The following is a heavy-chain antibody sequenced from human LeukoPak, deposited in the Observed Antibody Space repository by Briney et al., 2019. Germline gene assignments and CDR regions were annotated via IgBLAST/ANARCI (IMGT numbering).Heavy chain of an antibody. CDR1: GFTFSSYG. CDR3: ARPTYYMDV. V-gene: IGHV3-23*01. J-gene: IGHJ6*03. CDR2: ISGSGGST. Sequence: PGGSLRLSCAASGFTFSSYGLSWVRQAPGKGLEWVSGISGSGGSTYYADSVKGRFTISRDNAKNSLYLQMNSLRAEDTAVYYCARPTYYMDVWGKGTTVTISS.